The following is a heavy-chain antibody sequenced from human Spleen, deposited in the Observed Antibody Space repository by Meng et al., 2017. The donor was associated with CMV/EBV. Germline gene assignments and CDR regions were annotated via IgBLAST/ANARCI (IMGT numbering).Heavy chain of an antibody. CDR3: ARGQREDYSKHLFGY. Sequence: GESLKISCAASGFTFSTYSMNWVRQAPGKGLEWVSYISISSSTIYYADSVKGRFTISRDNAKTSLYLQMNSLRAEDTAVYYCARGQREDYSKHLFGYWGQGSLVTVSS. CDR2: ISISSSTI. CDR1: GFTFSTYS. D-gene: IGHD4-11*01. J-gene: IGHJ4*02. V-gene: IGHV3-48*04.